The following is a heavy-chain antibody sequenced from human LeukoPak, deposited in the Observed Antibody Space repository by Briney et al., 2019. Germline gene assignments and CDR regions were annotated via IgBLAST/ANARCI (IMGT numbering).Heavy chain of an antibody. J-gene: IGHJ4*02. CDR1: GYTFTSYA. Sequence: GASVKVYCKASGYTFTSYAMNWVRQAPGQGLEWMGWINTNTGNPTYAQGFTGRFVFSLDTSVSTAYLQISSLKAEDTAVYYCARDYRHCSSTSCYFGYWGQGTLVTVSS. V-gene: IGHV7-4-1*02. D-gene: IGHD2-2*01. CDR3: ARDYRHCSSTSCYFGY. CDR2: INTNTGNP.